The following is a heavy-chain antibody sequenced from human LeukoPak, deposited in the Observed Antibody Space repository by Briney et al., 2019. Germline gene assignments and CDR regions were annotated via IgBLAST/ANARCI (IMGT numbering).Heavy chain of an antibody. CDR3: ARDRPRGSSLDY. CDR2: IHSSGST. D-gene: IGHD6-13*01. J-gene: IGHJ4*02. CDR1: GGSISGDY. V-gene: IGHV4-59*01. Sequence: PSETLSLTCTVSGGSISGDYWSWIRQSPGKGLEWIAYIHSSGSTSYNPSLKSRVTISVDTSKNEFSLKLTSVNAADTAVYYCARDRPRGSSLDYWGQGILVTVSS.